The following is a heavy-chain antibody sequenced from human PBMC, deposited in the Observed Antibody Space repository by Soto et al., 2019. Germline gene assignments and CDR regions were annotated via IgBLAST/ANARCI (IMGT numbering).Heavy chain of an antibody. Sequence: SGPTLVNPTQTLTLTCTFSGFSLTSSGMCVSWIRQPPGKALEWLALINWDNDKYYSTSLKTRLTISKDTSKNQVVLTMTNMDPVDTATYYCARTYSGSDSGASFDSWGQGTPVTVSS. J-gene: IGHJ4*02. CDR3: ARTYSGSDSGASFDS. CDR2: INWDNDK. V-gene: IGHV2-70*01. CDR1: GFSLTSSGMC. D-gene: IGHD1-26*01.